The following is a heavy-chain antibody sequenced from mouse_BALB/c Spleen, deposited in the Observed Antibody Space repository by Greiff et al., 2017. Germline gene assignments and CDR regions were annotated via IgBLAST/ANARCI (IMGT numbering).Heavy chain of an antibody. CDR1: GFTFSSFG. V-gene: IGHV5-17*02. Sequence: EVKLMESGGGLVQPGGSRKLSCAASGFTFSSFGMHWVRQAPEKGLEWVAYISSGSSTIYYADTVKGRFTISRDNPKNTLFLQMTSLRSEDTAMYYCARGRKSYGNYEGYYAMDYWGQGTSVTVSS. D-gene: IGHD2-1*01. CDR2: ISSGSSTI. CDR3: ARGRKSYGNYEGYYAMDY. J-gene: IGHJ4*01.